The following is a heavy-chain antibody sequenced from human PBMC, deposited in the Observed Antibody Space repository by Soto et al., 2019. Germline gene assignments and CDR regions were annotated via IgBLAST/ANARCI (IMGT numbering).Heavy chain of an antibody. CDR2: IYHSGST. CDR3: ARVPDYGGKPEY. J-gene: IGHJ4*02. Sequence: PSETLSLTCAVSGGSISSSNWWSWVRQPPGKGLEWIGEIYHSGSTNYNPSLKSRVTISVDKSKNQFSLKLSSVTAADTAVYYWARVPDYGGKPEYWGQGTLVTVSS. CDR1: GGSISSSNW. V-gene: IGHV4-4*02. D-gene: IGHD4-17*01.